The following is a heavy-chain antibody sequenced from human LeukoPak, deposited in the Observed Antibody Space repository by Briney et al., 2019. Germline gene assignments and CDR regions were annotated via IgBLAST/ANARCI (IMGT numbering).Heavy chain of an antibody. Sequence: SETLSLTCAVSGYSISSGYYWGWIRPPPGKGLEWIGRIYHSGSTYYNPSLKSRVTISVDTSKNQFSLKLSSVTAADTAVYYCARPHAVDFWSGYSSWYFDLWGRGTLVTVSS. CDR3: ARPHAVDFWSGYSSWYFDL. J-gene: IGHJ2*01. CDR1: GYSISSGYY. CDR2: IYHSGST. D-gene: IGHD3-3*01. V-gene: IGHV4-38-2*01.